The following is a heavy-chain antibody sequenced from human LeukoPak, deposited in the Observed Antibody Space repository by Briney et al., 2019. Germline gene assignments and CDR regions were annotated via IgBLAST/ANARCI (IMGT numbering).Heavy chain of an antibody. J-gene: IGHJ6*02. D-gene: IGHD6-19*01. Sequence: AASVKVSCKVSGYTLTELSMHWVRQAPGKGLEWMGGFDPEDGETIYAQEFQGRVTMTEDTSTDTAYMELSSLRSEDTAVYYCAPTYSSSGWSVWGQGTTVTVSS. CDR3: APTYSSSGWSV. CDR2: FDPEDGET. CDR1: GYTLTELS. V-gene: IGHV1-24*01.